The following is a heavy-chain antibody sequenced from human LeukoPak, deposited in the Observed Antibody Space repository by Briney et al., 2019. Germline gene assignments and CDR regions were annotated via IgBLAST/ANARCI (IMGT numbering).Heavy chain of an antibody. J-gene: IGHJ4*02. V-gene: IGHV4-4*07. D-gene: IGHD2-2*01. CDR1: GGSISSYY. CDR2: IYTSGST. Sequence: SETLSLTCTVSGGSISSYYWSWIRQPAAQGLEWLGRIYTSGSTNYNPSLKSRVTMSVDTSKNQFSLKLSSVTAADTAVYYCARGSGYCSSTSCSYFDYWGQGTLVTVSS. CDR3: ARGSGYCSSTSCSYFDY.